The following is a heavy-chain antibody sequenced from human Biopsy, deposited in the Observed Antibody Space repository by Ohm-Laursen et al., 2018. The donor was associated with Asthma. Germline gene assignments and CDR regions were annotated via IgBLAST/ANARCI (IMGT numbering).Heavy chain of an antibody. D-gene: IGHD3-22*01. CDR2: IYSGGTS. J-gene: IGHJ4*02. CDR1: GFVVSRDY. Sequence: GSLRLSCAALGFVVSRDYMFWVRQAPGKGLEWVSVIYSGGTSHTADSVRVRFTISRDYSKNPLYLQMHSLRAEDTAVYYCARGDSSNWSHYYFDYWGQGTLVTVSS. V-gene: IGHV3-53*01. CDR3: ARGDSSNWSHYYFDY.